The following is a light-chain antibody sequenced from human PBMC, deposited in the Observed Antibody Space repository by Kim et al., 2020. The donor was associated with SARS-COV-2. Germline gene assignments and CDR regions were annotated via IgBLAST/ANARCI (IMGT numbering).Light chain of an antibody. CDR3: QQRVAWPLT. Sequence: EIVLTQSPAILSLSPGETATLSCRASQSISRSLAWYQQKPGQAPRLLVYDASNRATGIPARFSGSGSGTDFTLTISSLEPEDFAVYYYQQRVAWPLTLGGGTKVDIK. CDR1: QSISRS. J-gene: IGKJ4*01. CDR2: DAS. V-gene: IGKV3-11*01.